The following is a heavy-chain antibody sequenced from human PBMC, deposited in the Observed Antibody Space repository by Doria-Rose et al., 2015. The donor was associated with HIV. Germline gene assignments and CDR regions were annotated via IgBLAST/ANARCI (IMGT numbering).Heavy chain of an antibody. CDR3: ARIKSSRWYHKYYCDF. CDR2: IFSDDDR. Sequence: QVTLKESGPVLVKPTETLTLTCTVSGVSLSSPGMGVGWIRQPPGKALEWLANIFSDDDRSYKPSLKSRLTISRGTSKSQVFLTRTDMDPVDTATYYCARIKSSRWYHKYYCDFGGQGTLVIVSA. J-gene: IGHJ4*02. V-gene: IGHV2-26*01. CDR1: GVSLSSPGMG. D-gene: IGHD6-13*01.